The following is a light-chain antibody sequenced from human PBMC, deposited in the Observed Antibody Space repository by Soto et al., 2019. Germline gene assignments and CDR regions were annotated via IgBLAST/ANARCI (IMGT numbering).Light chain of an antibody. CDR1: QSTSSW. J-gene: IGKJ2*01. V-gene: IGKV1-5*03. Sequence: DLQMTQSPSTLSASVGDRVTITCRASQSTSSWLAWYQQKPGKAPKLLIYKTSTLGSGVPSRFSGSGAGTEFTLTIGCLQPDDFATYYCQQYSSYSYTFGQGTKLEIK. CDR2: KTS. CDR3: QQYSSYSYT.